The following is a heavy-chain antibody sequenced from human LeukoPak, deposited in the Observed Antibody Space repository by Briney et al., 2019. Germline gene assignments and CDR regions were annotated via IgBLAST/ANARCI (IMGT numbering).Heavy chain of an antibody. CDR2: INHSGST. CDR1: GGSFSGYY. Sequence: SETLSLTCAVYGGSFSGYYWSWIRQPPGKGLEWIGEINHSGSTNYNPSLKSRVTISVDTSKNQFSLKLSSVTAADTAVYYCARGHSWYSNNWFDPWGQGTLVTVSS. D-gene: IGHD2-15*01. CDR3: ARGHSWYSNNWFDP. J-gene: IGHJ5*02. V-gene: IGHV4-34*01.